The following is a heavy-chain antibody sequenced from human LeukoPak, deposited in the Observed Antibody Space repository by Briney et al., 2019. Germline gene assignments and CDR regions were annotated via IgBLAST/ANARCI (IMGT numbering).Heavy chain of an antibody. D-gene: IGHD1-26*01. V-gene: IGHV3-30*02. CDR3: TRLGGSSLGDAFDL. CDR2: IRYDGSNK. Sequence: GGSLRLSCAASGFTFGSYGMHWVRQAPGKGLEWVAFIRYDGSNKYYADSVKGRFTISRDNSKNTLYLQMNSLRAEDTAVYYCTRLGGSSLGDAFDLWGQGTMVTVSS. CDR1: GFTFGSYG. J-gene: IGHJ3*01.